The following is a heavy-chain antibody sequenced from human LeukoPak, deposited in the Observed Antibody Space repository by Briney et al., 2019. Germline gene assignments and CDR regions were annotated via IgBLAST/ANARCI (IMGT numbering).Heavy chain of an antibody. J-gene: IGHJ4*02. CDR2: IIPILGIA. V-gene: IGHV1-69*04. CDR1: GGTFSSYA. CDR3: ARDRTLGYCSGGSCYFDY. D-gene: IGHD2-15*01. Sequence: ASVKVSCKASGGTFSSYAISWVRQAPGQGLEWMGRIIPILGIANYAQKFQGRVTITADKSTSTAYMELSSLRSEDTAVYYCARDRTLGYCSGGSCYFDYCGQGTLVTVSS.